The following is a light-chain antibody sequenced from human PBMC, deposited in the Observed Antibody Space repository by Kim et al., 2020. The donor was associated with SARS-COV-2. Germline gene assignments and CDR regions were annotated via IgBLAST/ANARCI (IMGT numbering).Light chain of an antibody. Sequence: PGQTASITCSGDKLGDKYACWYQQKPGQSPVLVIYQDSKRPSGIPERFSGSNSGNTATLTISGTQAMDEADYYCQAWDSSTAKYVFGTGTKVTVL. CDR2: QDS. CDR3: QAWDSSTAKYV. J-gene: IGLJ1*01. V-gene: IGLV3-1*01. CDR1: KLGDKY.